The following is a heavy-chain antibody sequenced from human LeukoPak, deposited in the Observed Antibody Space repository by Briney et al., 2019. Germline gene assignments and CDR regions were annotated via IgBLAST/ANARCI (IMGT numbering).Heavy chain of an antibody. Sequence: GGSLRLSCAASGFTFSSYEMNWVRQAPGKGLEWVSYISSSGSTIYYADSVKGRFTISRDNAKNSLYLQMNSLRAEDTAVYYCARLIAVAGTVDYWGQGTLVTVSS. D-gene: IGHD6-19*01. J-gene: IGHJ4*02. CDR2: ISSSGSTI. V-gene: IGHV3-48*03. CDR3: ARLIAVAGTVDY. CDR1: GFTFSSYE.